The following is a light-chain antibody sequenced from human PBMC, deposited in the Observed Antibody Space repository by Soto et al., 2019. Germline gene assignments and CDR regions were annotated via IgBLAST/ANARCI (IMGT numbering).Light chain of an antibody. CDR3: QQYNNWPRT. CDR2: GAS. J-gene: IGKJ1*01. V-gene: IGKV3-20*01. Sequence: EIVLTQSPGTLSLSPGERATLSCRASQSVSSSYLVWYQQKPGQAPRLLIYGASSRATGIPDRFSGSGSGTEFTLAISSLQSEEFAVYDCQQYNNWPRTFGQGTKVDIK. CDR1: QSVSSSY.